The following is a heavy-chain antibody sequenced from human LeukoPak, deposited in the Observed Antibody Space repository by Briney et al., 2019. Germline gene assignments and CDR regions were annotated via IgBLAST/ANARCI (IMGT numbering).Heavy chain of an antibody. V-gene: IGHV1-18*01. D-gene: IGHD6-19*01. CDR2: ISAYNGNT. Sequence: ASVKVSSKASGYTFTSYGISWVRQAPGQGLEWMGWISAYNGNTNYAQKPQGRVTMTTDTSTSTAYMELRSLRSDDTAVYYCARADSSGWYIAPDYWGQGTLVTVSS. J-gene: IGHJ4*02. CDR1: GYTFTSYG. CDR3: ARADSSGWYIAPDY.